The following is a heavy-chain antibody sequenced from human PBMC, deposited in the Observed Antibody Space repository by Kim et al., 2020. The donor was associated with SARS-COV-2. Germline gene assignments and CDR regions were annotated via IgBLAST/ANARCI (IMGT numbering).Heavy chain of an antibody. Sequence: GGSLRLSCAASGFTFSTYAMSWVRQAPRRGLEWISTITGNGAATYYADSVRGRFTISRDNSKNTLSLQMNSLRAEDTALYYCSKTGQLAYRGQWTLVT. D-gene: IGHD6-13*01. V-gene: IGHV3-23*01. CDR1: GFTFSTYA. CDR2: ITGNGAAT. CDR3: SKTGQLAY. J-gene: IGHJ4*02.